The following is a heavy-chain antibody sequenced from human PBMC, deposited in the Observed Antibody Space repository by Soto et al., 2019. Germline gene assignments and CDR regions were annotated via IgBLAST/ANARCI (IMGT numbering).Heavy chain of an antibody. CDR1: GLIFSRYA. J-gene: IGHJ3*02. V-gene: IGHV3-23*01. Sequence: GGSLRLSCVASGLIFSRYAVSWVRQAPGKGLEWVSTISGGSDDYADSVKGRFGIARDNAKNTLYLQMNILRAEDTAMYYCARGRTWFGESSDAFDIWGQGTMVTVSS. D-gene: IGHD3-10*01. CDR2: ISGGSD. CDR3: ARGRTWFGESSDAFDI.